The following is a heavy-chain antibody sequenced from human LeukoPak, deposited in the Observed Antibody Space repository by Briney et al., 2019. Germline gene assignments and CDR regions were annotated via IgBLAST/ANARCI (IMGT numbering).Heavy chain of an antibody. CDR3: ARTPFGSIAVAGTPGGCFDP. V-gene: IGHV1-18*01. CDR1: GYTFTSYG. Sequence: ASVKVSCKASGYTFTSYGISWVRQAPGHGLEWMGWISAYNGNTNYAQKLQGRVTMTTDTSTSTAYMELRSLRSDDTAVYYCARTPFGSIAVAGTPGGCFDPWGQGTLVTVSS. J-gene: IGHJ5*02. CDR2: ISAYNGNT. D-gene: IGHD6-19*01.